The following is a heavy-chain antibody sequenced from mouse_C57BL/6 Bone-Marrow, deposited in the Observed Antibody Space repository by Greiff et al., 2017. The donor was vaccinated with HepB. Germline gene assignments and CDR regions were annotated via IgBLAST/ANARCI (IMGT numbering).Heavy chain of an antibody. Sequence: QVQLQQPGAELVKPGASVKMSCKASGYTFTSYWITWVKQRPGQGLEWIGDIYPGSGSTNYNEKFKSKATLTVDTSSSTAYMQLSSLTSEDSAVYYCARERIVTTVVAPYFDVWGTGTTVTVSS. D-gene: IGHD1-1*01. CDR2: IYPGSGST. V-gene: IGHV1-55*01. J-gene: IGHJ1*03. CDR3: ARERIVTTVVAPYFDV. CDR1: GYTFTSYW.